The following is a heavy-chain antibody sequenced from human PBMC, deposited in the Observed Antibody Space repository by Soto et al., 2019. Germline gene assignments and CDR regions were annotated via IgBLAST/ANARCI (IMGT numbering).Heavy chain of an antibody. Sequence: QVQLVESGGGVVQPGRSLRLACAASEFTFSSYGMHWVRQAPGKGLEWVALMSYDGSKKYYADSVKGRFTISRDKFKNSLYLQMNSLRAADTAVYYCAKWGGGSYLYFDYWGQGTLVTVSS. CDR1: EFTFSSYG. J-gene: IGHJ4*02. V-gene: IGHV3-30*18. CDR3: AKWGGGSYLYFDY. D-gene: IGHD1-26*01. CDR2: MSYDGSKK.